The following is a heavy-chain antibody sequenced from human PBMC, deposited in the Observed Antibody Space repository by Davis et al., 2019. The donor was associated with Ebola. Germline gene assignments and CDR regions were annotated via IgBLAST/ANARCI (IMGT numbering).Heavy chain of an antibody. CDR2: FDPEDGET. D-gene: IGHD2-15*01. CDR1: GYILTDLS. CDR3: ATDLGYRAANDY. Sequence: ASVKVSCKVSGYILTDLSMHWVRQAPGKGLEWMGGFDPEDGETIYAQKFQGRVTMTEDTSTDTAYMELSSLRSEDTAVYYCATDLGYRAANDYWGQGTLVTVSS. J-gene: IGHJ4*02. V-gene: IGHV1-24*01.